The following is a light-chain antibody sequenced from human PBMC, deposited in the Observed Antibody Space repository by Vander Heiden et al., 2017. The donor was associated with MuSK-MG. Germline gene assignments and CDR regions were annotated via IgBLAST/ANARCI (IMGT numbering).Light chain of an antibody. V-gene: IGLV2-14*01. CDR2: DVS. CDR3: RSYTSSRTLV. CDR1: SSDVGGYNY. Sequence: QSALTQPASVSGSPGQSITISCTGTSSDVGGYNYVSWYQQHPGKAPKRRRYDVSNRPSGVSNRVSGSKSGNKEYLTISGLQAEDEADDDCRSYTSSRTLVFGGGTKLTVL. J-gene: IGLJ2*01.